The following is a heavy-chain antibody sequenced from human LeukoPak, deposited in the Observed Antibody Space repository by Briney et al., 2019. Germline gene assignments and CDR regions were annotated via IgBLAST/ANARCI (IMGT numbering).Heavy chain of an antibody. Sequence: QPAESLRLSCAASGFTFSSYAMSWVRQAPGKGLEWVSAISGSGGSTYYADSVKGRFTISKDNSKNTLYLQMNSLRAEDTAVYYCAKDSATRYHSSSLYYWGQGTLVTVSS. CDR1: GFTFSSYA. CDR2: ISGSGGST. CDR3: AKDSATRYHSSSLYY. V-gene: IGHV3-23*01. D-gene: IGHD6-13*01. J-gene: IGHJ4*02.